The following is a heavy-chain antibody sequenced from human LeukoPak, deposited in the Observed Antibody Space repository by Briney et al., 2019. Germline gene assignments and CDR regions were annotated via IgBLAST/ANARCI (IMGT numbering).Heavy chain of an antibody. CDR2: INPNSGGT. V-gene: IGHV1-2*02. CDR1: GYTFTSYY. J-gene: IGHJ3*02. CDR3: ARDRATSAFDM. Sequence: EASVKVSCKASGYTFTSYYMHSVRQAPGQRREWMGWINPNSGGTNYAQKFQGRVTTTRDTSISTVYVELSRLTSDDTAVYYCARDRATSAFDMWGQGTMVTVTS. D-gene: IGHD5-12*01.